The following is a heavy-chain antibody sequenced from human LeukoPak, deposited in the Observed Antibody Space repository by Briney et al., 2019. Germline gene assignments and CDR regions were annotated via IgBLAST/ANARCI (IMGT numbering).Heavy chain of an antibody. CDR2: MSNDGSNK. CDR1: GFTFSSYG. V-gene: IGHV3-30*18. Sequence: PGRSLRLSCAASGFTFSSYGMHWVRQAPGKGLEWVAVMSNDGSNKYFAESAKGRFTISRDNSKNTLNLQMNSLRAEDTAVYYCAKERLIGWYYFDYWGQGTLVTVSS. CDR3: AKERLIGWYYFDY. D-gene: IGHD6-19*01. J-gene: IGHJ4*02.